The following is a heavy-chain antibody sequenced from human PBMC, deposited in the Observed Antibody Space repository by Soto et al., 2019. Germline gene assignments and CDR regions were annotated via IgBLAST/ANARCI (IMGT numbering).Heavy chain of an antibody. V-gene: IGHV4-4*02. D-gene: IGHD3-10*01. Sequence: QVQLQESGPGLVKPSGTLSLTCAVSGGSISSSNWWSWVRQPPGKGLEWIGETHHSGTTNYNPSLKSRVTISVDKSKNQFSLKLSSVTAADTALDYCAREGSGTSFFDYWGQGTLVTVSS. CDR2: THHSGTT. CDR1: GGSISSSNW. J-gene: IGHJ4*02. CDR3: AREGSGTSFFDY.